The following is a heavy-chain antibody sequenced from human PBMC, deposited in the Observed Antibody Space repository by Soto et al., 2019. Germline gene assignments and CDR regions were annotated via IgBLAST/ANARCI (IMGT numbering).Heavy chain of an antibody. CDR1: GGSISSSSYY. CDR3: ARRCSSTSCYEEQRIDY. D-gene: IGHD2-2*01. CDR2: IYYSGST. J-gene: IGHJ4*02. V-gene: IGHV4-39*01. Sequence: SETLSLTCTVSGGSISSSSYYWGWIRQPPGKGLEWIGSIYYSGSTYYNPSLKSRVTISVDTSKNQFSLKLSSVTAADTAVYYCARRCSSTSCYEEQRIDYWGQGTLVTVSS.